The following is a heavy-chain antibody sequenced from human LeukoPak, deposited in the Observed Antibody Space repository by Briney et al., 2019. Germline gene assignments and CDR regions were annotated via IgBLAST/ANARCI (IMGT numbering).Heavy chain of an antibody. J-gene: IGHJ4*01. CDR1: GGSINNTNYY. V-gene: IGHV4-39*01. D-gene: IGHD4-23*01. CDR3: ARRNYGGNYLDC. CDR2: FYDTGRT. Sequence: PSETLSLTCTVSGGSINNTNYYWGWIRQPPGTGLQWIGSFYDTGRTYYNPSLTSRVTISVDTSKNQFYLKLSSVTAADTAVYYCARRNYGGNYLDCWGHGTLVTVSS.